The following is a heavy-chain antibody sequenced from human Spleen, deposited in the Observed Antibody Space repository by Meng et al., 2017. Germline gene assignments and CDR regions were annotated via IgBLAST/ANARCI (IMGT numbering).Heavy chain of an antibody. Sequence: GGSLRLSCAASGFTFSSYAMHWVRQAPGKGLEWMTIISYDGSDKMYADSVKGRFTISRDNFKNTLYLQMDRLGTEDSAVYYCARDSQGDYGGNSAFDFWGQGTLVTVSS. CDR3: ARDSQGDYGGNSAFDF. V-gene: IGHV3-30*04. J-gene: IGHJ4*02. CDR2: ISYDGSDK. D-gene: IGHD4-23*01. CDR1: GFTFSSYA.